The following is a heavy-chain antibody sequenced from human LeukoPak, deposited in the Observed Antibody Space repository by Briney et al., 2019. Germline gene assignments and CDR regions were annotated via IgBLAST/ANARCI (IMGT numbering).Heavy chain of an antibody. D-gene: IGHD5-18*01. V-gene: IGHV4-59*01. CDR1: GGSISSYY. Sequence: ASETLSLTCTVSGGSISSYYWSWIRQPPGKGLEWIGYIYYSGSTNYNPSLKSRVTISVDTSKNQFSLKLSSVTAADTAVYYCARAEAGYSYGYYYYGMDVWGQGTTVTVSS. J-gene: IGHJ6*02. CDR2: IYYSGST. CDR3: ARAEAGYSYGYYYYGMDV.